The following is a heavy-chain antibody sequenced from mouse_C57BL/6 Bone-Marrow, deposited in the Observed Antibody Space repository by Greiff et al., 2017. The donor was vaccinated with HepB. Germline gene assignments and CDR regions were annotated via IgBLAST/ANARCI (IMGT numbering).Heavy chain of an antibody. D-gene: IGHD1-1*02. V-gene: IGHV1-61*01. Sequence: VQLQQPGAELVRPGSSVKLSCKASGYTFTSYWMDWVKQRPGQGLEWIGNIYPSDSETHYNQKFKDKATLTVDKSSSTAYMQLSSLTSEDSAVYYCARLGPLWGFAYWGQGTLVTVSA. CDR3: ARLGPLWGFAY. CDR1: GYTFTSYW. CDR2: IYPSDSET. J-gene: IGHJ3*01.